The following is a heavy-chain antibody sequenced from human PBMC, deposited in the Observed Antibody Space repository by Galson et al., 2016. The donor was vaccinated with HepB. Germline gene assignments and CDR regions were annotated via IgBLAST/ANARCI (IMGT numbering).Heavy chain of an antibody. J-gene: IGHJ1*01. CDR1: GITFSRFT. CDR2: ISSSSNYI. Sequence: SLRLSCAASGITFSRFTMNWVRQAPGKGLEWVSSISSSSNYIYYADSVKGRFTISRDNAKKSVYLQMSSLRAEDTAVYYCARDMQQLVLGYFQHWGQGTQVIVSS. CDR3: ARDMQQLVLGYFQH. D-gene: IGHD6-6*01. V-gene: IGHV3-21*01.